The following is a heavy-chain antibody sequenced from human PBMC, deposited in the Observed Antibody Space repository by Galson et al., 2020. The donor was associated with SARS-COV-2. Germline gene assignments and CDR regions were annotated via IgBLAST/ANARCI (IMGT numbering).Heavy chain of an antibody. CDR1: GGSISSYY. CDR3: ARAGDSSGYPYYIDY. D-gene: IGHD3-22*01. Sequence: ETSETLSLTCTVSGGSISSYYWSWIRQPPGKGLEWIWYIYYGGSTNYNPSLKSRVTISLDTSKNQFSLKLSSVTAADTDVYYCARAGDSSGYPYYIDYWGQGTLVTVSS. J-gene: IGHJ4*02. CDR2: IYYGGST. V-gene: IGHV4-59*01.